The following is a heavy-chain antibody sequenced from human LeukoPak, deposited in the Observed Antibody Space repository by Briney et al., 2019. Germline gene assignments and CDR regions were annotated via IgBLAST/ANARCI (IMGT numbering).Heavy chain of an antibody. CDR3: AETGPTDF. CDR1: GFTFSSYG. V-gene: IGHV3-30*03. D-gene: IGHD3-9*01. Sequence: VGSLRLSCAAPGFTFSSYGMHWVGQAPGHGLEWVAAISHDGTNTHYAESVKGRFTISRDNSKNMLYLQMNSLRAEDTALYYCAETGPTDFWGQGTLVTVSS. J-gene: IGHJ4*02. CDR2: ISHDGTNT.